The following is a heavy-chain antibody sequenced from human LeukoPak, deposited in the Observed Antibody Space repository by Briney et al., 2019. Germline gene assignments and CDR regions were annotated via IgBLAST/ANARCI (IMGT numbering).Heavy chain of an antibody. CDR3: ARGVRVYYYGPDPALNWFDP. CDR2: INHSGST. Sequence: SETLSLTCAVYGGSFSGYYWSWIRQPPGKGLEWIGEINHSGSTNYNPSLKSRVTISVDTSKNQFSLKLSSVTAADTAVYYCARGVRVYYYGPDPALNWFDPWGQGTLVTVSS. D-gene: IGHD3-10*01. CDR1: GGSFSGYY. J-gene: IGHJ5*02. V-gene: IGHV4-34*01.